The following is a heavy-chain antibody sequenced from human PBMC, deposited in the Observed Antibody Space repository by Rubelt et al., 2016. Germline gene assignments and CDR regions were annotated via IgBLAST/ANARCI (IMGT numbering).Heavy chain of an antibody. CDR3: ARDVRHNIVVVPAATPYNWFDP. Sequence: SWIRQPAGKGLEWIGRIYTSGSTNYNPSLKSRVTMSVDTSKNQFSLKLSSVTAADTAVYYCARDVRHNIVVVPAATPYNWFDPWGQGTLVTVSS. J-gene: IGHJ5*02. CDR2: IYTSGST. D-gene: IGHD2-2*02. V-gene: IGHV4-4*07.